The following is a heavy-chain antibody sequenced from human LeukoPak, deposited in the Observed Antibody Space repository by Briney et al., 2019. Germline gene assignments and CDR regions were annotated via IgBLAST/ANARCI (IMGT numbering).Heavy chain of an antibody. D-gene: IGHD3-16*01. J-gene: IGHJ4*02. V-gene: IGHV3-7*01. CDR1: GFTSSSYW. Sequence: GGSLRLSCAASGFTSSSYWMTWVRQAPGKGLEWVANIKHNGDELNYVDSVEDRFTISRDNAKNSLYLHMTSLRAEDTAVYYCARELRTFDSWGQGTQVTVSS. CDR2: IKHNGDEL. CDR3: ARELRTFDS.